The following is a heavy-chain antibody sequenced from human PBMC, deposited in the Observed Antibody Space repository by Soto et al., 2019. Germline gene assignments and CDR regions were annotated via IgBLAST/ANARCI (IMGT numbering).Heavy chain of an antibody. V-gene: IGHV1-69*13. J-gene: IGHJ4*02. Sequence: ASVKVSCKASGGTFSSYAISWVRQAPGQGLEWMGGIIPIFGTANYAQKFQGRVTITADESTSTAYMELSSLRSEDTAVYYCARDPYLRGDGPLVYWGQGTLVTVSS. D-gene: IGHD3-16*01. CDR2: IIPIFGTA. CDR3: ARDPYLRGDGPLVY. CDR1: GGTFSSYA.